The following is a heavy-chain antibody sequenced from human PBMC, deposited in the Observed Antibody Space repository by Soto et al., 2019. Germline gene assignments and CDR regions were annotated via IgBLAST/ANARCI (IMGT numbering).Heavy chain of an antibody. CDR2: IIPIYGPE. CDR1: GGTFSSYA. D-gene: IGHD2-21*02. Sequence: QVQLVQSGAEVKKPGSSVKVSCKASGGTFSSYAISWVRQAPGQGLEWMGGIIPIYGPENYAQKFQGRVTITADESTSTAYMELSSLRSEDTAVYYCAIHIVVVTADYNWFDPWGQGTLVTVSS. J-gene: IGHJ5*02. V-gene: IGHV1-69*12. CDR3: AIHIVVVTADYNWFDP.